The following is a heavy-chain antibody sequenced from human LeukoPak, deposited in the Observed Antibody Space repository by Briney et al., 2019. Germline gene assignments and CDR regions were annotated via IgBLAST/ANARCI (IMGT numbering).Heavy chain of an antibody. Sequence: PGGYPRISCAASGFTFYIYPMNWVRQALGRGEEWVSVISGSGATAYYADAVKVRFTISRYNAKNTVHLQMNSLRAEDTAVYYCAKEAPRCGGDGYHFDYWGRGTLVTVSS. V-gene: IGHV3-23*01. D-gene: IGHD2-21*02. CDR3: AKEAPRCGGDGYHFDY. J-gene: IGHJ4*01. CDR1: GFTFYIYP. CDR2: ISGSGATA.